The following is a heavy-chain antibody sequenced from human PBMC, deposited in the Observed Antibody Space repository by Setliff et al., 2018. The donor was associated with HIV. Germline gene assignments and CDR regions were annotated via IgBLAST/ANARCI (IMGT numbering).Heavy chain of an antibody. J-gene: IGHJ6*02. Sequence: SETLSLTCTVSGGSISNSRYYWSWIRQPPGKGLEWIGSIYYSGSTYYNPSLKSRVTISVDTSKNEFSLNMGSVTAADTAVYYCAKGRSGYDSRLYYYHHGMDVWGQGTTVTVSS. CDR3: AKGRSGYDSRLYYYHHGMDV. CDR2: IYYSGST. V-gene: IGHV4-39*07. D-gene: IGHD5-12*01. CDR1: GGSISNSRYY.